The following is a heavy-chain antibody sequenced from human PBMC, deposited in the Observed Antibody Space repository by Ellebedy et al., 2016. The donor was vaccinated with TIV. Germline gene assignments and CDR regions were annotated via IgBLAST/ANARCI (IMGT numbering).Heavy chain of an antibody. CDR1: GSSFTSYW. CDR2: IYPGDSDT. CDR3: ARSERWDYYDSSGYYFF. D-gene: IGHD3-22*01. Sequence: GESLKISCKGSGSSFTSYWIGWVRQMPGKGLEWMGIIYPGDSDTRYSPSFQGQVTISADKSISTAYLQWSSLKASDTAMYYCARSERWDYYDSSGYYFFWGQGTLVTVSS. J-gene: IGHJ4*02. V-gene: IGHV5-51*01.